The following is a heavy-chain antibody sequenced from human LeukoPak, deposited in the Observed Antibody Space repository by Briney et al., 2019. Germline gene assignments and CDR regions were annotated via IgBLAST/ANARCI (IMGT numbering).Heavy chain of an antibody. CDR3: ARDPNYYGSANFALDV. V-gene: IGHV3-53*01. CDR2: IYSGGST. J-gene: IGHJ6*02. Sequence: GGSLRLSCAASGFTVSSNDMSWVRQAPGKGLEWVSVIYSGGSTFYADSVKGRFTISRDNSKNTLYLQMNNLRAEDTAVYYCARDPNYYGSANFALDVWGQGTTVTVSS. D-gene: IGHD3-10*01. CDR1: GFTVSSND.